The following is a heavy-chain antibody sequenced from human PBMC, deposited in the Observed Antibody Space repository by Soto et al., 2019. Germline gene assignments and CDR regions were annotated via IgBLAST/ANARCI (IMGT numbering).Heavy chain of an antibody. CDR2: INAGNGNT. CDR3: ALTPKVTIFGVVIEVYYYWDV. CDR1: GYTFTSYA. D-gene: IGHD3-3*01. J-gene: IGHJ6*03. Sequence: ASVKVSCKASGYTFTSYAMHWVRQAPGQRLEWMGWINAGNGNTKYSQKFQGRVTMTRNTSVSTAYMELSSLRSEDTAVYYCALTPKVTIFGVVIEVYYYWDVWGKGTTVTVSS. V-gene: IGHV1-3*01.